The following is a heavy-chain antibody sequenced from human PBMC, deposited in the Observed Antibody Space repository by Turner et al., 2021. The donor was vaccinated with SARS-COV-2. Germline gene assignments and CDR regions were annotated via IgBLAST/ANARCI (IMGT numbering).Heavy chain of an antibody. CDR3: AKDSGILTGYGYYYYGMDV. CDR2: ISYDGSNK. Sequence: QVQLVESGGGVVQPGRSLSLSCAASGFTFSSYAMHWVRQAPGKGLGWVAVISYDGSNKYYADSVKGRFTISRDNSKNTLYLQMNSLRAEDTAVYYCAKDSGILTGYGYYYYGMDVWGQGTTVTVSS. J-gene: IGHJ6*02. V-gene: IGHV3-30*04. D-gene: IGHD3-9*01. CDR1: GFTFSSYA.